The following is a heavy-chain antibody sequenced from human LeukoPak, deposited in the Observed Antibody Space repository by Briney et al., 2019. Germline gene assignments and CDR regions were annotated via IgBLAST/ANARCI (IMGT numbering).Heavy chain of an antibody. V-gene: IGHV1-69*02. CDR2: IIPILGIA. J-gene: IGHJ4*02. Sequence: SVKVSCKASGGTFSSYTISWVRQAPGQGLEWMGRIIPILGIANYAQKFQGRVTITADKSTSAAYMERSSLRSQDTAWNACARVDGSYPLHYRGQGTLVTVSS. CDR3: ARVDGSYPLHY. D-gene: IGHD5-24*01. CDR1: GGTFSSYT.